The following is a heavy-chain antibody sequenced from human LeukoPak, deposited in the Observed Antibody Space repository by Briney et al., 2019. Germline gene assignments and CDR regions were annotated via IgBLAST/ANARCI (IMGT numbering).Heavy chain of an antibody. CDR2: IKQDGSEK. V-gene: IGHV3-7*01. CDR3: ARDAAPKYSGSRLSDY. J-gene: IGHJ4*02. Sequence: GSLRLSCAASGFTFSSYWMSWVRQAPGKGLEWVANIKQDGSEKYYVDSVKGRFTISRDNAKNSLYLQMNSLRAEDTAVYYCARDAAPKYSGSRLSDYWGQGTLVTVSS. D-gene: IGHD6-13*01. CDR1: GFTFSSYW.